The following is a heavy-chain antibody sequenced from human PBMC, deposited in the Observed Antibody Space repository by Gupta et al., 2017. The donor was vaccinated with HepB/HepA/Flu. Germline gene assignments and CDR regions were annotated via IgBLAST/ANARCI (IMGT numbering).Heavy chain of an antibody. D-gene: IGHD2-21*01. Sequence: EVQLVESGGGLVQPGGSLRLSCAAPGFTSSSYNMNWVRQAPGKGLEWVSYISNSGSIMYHADSVKGRFTISRDNAKNSLYLQINSLRDDDTAVYYCARERGQWGGDFFDYWGQGTLVTVSS. CDR2: ISNSGSIM. CDR1: GFTSSSYN. CDR3: ARERGQWGGDFFDY. V-gene: IGHV3-48*02. J-gene: IGHJ4*02.